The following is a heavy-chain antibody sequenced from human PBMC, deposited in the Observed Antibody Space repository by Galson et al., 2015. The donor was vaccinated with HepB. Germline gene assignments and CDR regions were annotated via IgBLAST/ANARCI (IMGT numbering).Heavy chain of an antibody. Sequence: SLRLSCAASGFTFSSYAMHWVRQAPGKGLEWVSVIYSGGSTHYADSVKGRFTISRDNSKNTLYLQMNSLRAEDTAVYCCVSSGDSSVHDAFDIWGQGTMVTVSS. CDR3: VSSGDSSVHDAFDI. CDR2: IYSGGST. J-gene: IGHJ3*02. D-gene: IGHD3-22*01. V-gene: IGHV3-53*01. CDR1: GFTFSSYA.